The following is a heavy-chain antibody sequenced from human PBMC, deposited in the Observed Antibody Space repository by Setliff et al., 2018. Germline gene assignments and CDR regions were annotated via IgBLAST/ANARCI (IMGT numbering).Heavy chain of an antibody. V-gene: IGHV3-30*02. Sequence: PGGSLRLSCAASGFTFSSYGMHWVRQAPGKGLAWVAFIRYDGSNKYYADSVKGRFTISRDNSKNTLYLQMNSLRAEDTAVYYCARGGDIVVVPAAPPYYYGMDVWGQGTTVTVSS. CDR2: IRYDGSNK. CDR1: GFTFSSYG. CDR3: ARGGDIVVVPAAPPYYYGMDV. D-gene: IGHD2-2*01. J-gene: IGHJ6*02.